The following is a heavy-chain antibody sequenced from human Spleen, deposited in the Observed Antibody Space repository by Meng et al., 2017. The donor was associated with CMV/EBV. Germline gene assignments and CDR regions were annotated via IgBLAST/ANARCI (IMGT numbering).Heavy chain of an antibody. D-gene: IGHD1-26*01. V-gene: IGHV3-21*01. CDR2: ISSSSSYI. J-gene: IGHJ4*02. CDR3: ARERAKVVGATGGDY. Sequence: GESLKISCAASGFTFSSYGMHWVRQAPGKGLEWVSSISSSSSYIYYADSVKGRFTISRDNAKNSLYLQMNSLRAEDTAVYYCARERAKVVGATGGDYWGQGTLVTVSS. CDR1: GFTFSSYG.